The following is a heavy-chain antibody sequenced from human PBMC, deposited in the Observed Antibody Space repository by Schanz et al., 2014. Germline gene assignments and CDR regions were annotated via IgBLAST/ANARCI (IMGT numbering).Heavy chain of an antibody. V-gene: IGHV4-31*03. CDR1: GGSVSSGGDY. J-gene: IGHJ4*02. D-gene: IGHD3-16*01. CDR3: AKGLYYDNTGGGFDY. CDR2: ISYSGST. Sequence: QVQLQESGPGLVKPSQTLSLTCTVSGGSVSSGGDYWSWIRQHPGKGLEWIGFISYSGSTYYNPSLKSRVTISVDTSKNQFSLNLSSATAADTAVYYCAKGLYYDNTGGGFDYWGQGTLVTVSS.